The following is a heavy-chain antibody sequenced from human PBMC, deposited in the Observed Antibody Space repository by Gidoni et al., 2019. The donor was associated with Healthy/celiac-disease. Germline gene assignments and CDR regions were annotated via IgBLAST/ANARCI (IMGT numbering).Heavy chain of an antibody. Sequence: QVQLVQSGAEVKKPGSSVKVSCKASGGTFSSYAISWVRQAPGQGLEGMGGIIPIFGTANYEQKFQGRVTITADKSTSTAYMELSSLRSEDTAVYYCARVGCSSTSCYQNFDYWGQGTLVTVSS. J-gene: IGHJ4*02. V-gene: IGHV1-69*06. CDR2: IIPIFGTA. D-gene: IGHD2-2*01. CDR3: ARVGCSSTSCYQNFDY. CDR1: GGTFSSYA.